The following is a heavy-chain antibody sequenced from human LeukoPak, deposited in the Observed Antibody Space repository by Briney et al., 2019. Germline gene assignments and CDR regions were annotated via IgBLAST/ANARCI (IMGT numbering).Heavy chain of an antibody. D-gene: IGHD2-2*01. V-gene: IGHV3-23*01. CDR3: AKDCSSMSCYSFDY. J-gene: IGHJ4*02. CDR1: GFTFSSYA. CDR2: ISGSGGNT. Sequence: QTGGSLRLSCAASGFTFSSYAMSWVRQAPGKGLEWLSGISGSGGNTYYADSVKGRFTISRDKSKNTLYLQMNSLRAEDTAVYYCAKDCSSMSCYSFDYWGQGTLVTVSS.